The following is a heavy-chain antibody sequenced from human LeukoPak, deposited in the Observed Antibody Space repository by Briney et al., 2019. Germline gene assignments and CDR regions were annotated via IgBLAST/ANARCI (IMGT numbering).Heavy chain of an antibody. CDR2: INHSGST. D-gene: IGHD3-22*01. CDR3: ARKPLRGDSSGYYWMLGGQRGFYFDY. J-gene: IGHJ4*02. V-gene: IGHV4-34*01. CDR1: GGSFSGYY. Sequence: SETLSLTCAVYGGSFSGYYWSWIRQPPGKGLEWIGEINHSGSTNYNPSLKSRVTISVDTSKNQFSLKLGSVTAADTAVYYCARKPLRGDSSGYYWMLGGQRGFYFDYWGQGTLVTVSS.